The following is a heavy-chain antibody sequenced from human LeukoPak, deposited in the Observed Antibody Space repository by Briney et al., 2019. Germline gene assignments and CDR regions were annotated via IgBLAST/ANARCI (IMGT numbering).Heavy chain of an antibody. V-gene: IGHV3-23*01. J-gene: IGHJ4*02. CDR3: ANFKGKDGIKDHFDY. D-gene: IGHD5-24*01. CDR1: GIAFDKNA. Sequence: GGSLRLSCAAFGIAFDKNAMSWVRHAPGKGLEWVSTISHSGGATHYADSVKGRFTISRDNSKNTVSLQMSSLRVEDTAVYYCANFKGKDGIKDHFDYWGQGTLVTVSS. CDR2: ISHSGGAT.